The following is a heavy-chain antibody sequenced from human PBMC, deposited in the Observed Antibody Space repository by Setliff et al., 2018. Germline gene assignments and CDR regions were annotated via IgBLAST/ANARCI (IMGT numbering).Heavy chain of an antibody. J-gene: IGHJ4*02. CDR2: IYHSGST. V-gene: IGHV4-38-2*02. D-gene: IGHD2-21*02. Sequence: SETLSLTCAVSGYSISSGYYWGWIRQPPGKGLEWIGSIYHSGSTYYNPSLKSRVTISVDTSKNQFSLKLSSVTAADTAVYYCARDGGANGGNSAFDNWGQGTLVTVSS. CDR3: ARDGGANGGNSAFDN. CDR1: GYSISSGYY.